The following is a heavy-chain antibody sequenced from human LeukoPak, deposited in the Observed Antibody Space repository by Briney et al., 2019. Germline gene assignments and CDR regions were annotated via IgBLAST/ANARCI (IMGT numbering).Heavy chain of an antibody. CDR2: IYYSGST. Sequence: PSETLSLTCAVYGGSFSSYYWGWLRQPPGKGLEWIGSIYYSGSTYYNPSLKSRVTISVDTSKNQFSLKLSSVTAADTAVYYCARIPLNIVVVTAPDYWGQGTLVTVSS. CDR1: GGSFSSYY. D-gene: IGHD2-21*02. J-gene: IGHJ4*02. V-gene: IGHV4-39*01. CDR3: ARIPLNIVVVTAPDY.